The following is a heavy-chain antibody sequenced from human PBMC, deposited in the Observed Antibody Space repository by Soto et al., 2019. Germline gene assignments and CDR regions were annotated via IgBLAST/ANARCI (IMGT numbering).Heavy chain of an antibody. J-gene: IGHJ6*03. V-gene: IGHV1-18*01. D-gene: IGHD4-4*01. Sequence: QVQLVQSGTEVKKPGASVKVSCKAPGYTFRGYGISWVRQAPGQGPEWMGWISGYNGNTHYPQKFQGKVTMTTDTSTSTAYMELRSLRSDDTAVYYCAKADSNYAGRFSYYYMDVWGNGTLVTVSS. CDR3: AKADSNYAGRFSYYYMDV. CDR2: ISGYNGNT. CDR1: GYTFRGYG.